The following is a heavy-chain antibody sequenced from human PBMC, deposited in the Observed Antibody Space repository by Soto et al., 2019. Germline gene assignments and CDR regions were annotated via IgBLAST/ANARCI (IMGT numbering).Heavy chain of an antibody. V-gene: IGHV3-23*01. J-gene: IGHJ4*02. CDR3: ARQVYGSGNYYKNYFDY. D-gene: IGHD3-10*01. CDR2: ISGSGGIT. CDR1: GFTFNNYA. Sequence: GGSLRLSCAASGFTFNNYAMTWVRQAPGKGLEWVSDISGSGGITYYADSVKGRFTISSDNSKNKLYLQMNSLRAEDTAIYYCARQVYGSGNYYKNYFDYGGQGTLVTVSS.